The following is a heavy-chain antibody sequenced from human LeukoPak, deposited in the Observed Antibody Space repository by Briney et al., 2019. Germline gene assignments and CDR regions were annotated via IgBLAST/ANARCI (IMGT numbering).Heavy chain of an antibody. D-gene: IGHD6-13*01. V-gene: IGHV4-61*01. J-gene: IGHJ4*02. CDR1: GGSVSSGNYY. CDR2: IYYSGST. Sequence: PSETLSLTCTVSGGSVSSGNYYWGWIRQPPGKGLEWIGYIYYSGSTNYNPSLKSRVTISVDTSKNQFSLKLSSVTAADTAVFYCARYSIAAAYYFDYWGQGTLVTVSS. CDR3: ARYSIAAAYYFDY.